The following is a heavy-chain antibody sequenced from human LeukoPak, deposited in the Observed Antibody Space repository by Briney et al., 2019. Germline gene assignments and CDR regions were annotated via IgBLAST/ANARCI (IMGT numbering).Heavy chain of an antibody. J-gene: IGHJ4*02. CDR3: AKGKNTGSYLSHVDY. Sequence: PGGSLRLSCAASGFTSDDYTMHWVRQAPGKGLEWVSLITWDGGSTYYADSVKGRFTISRDNSKNSLYLQMNSLRTEDTALYYCAKGKNTGSYLSHVDYWGQGTLVTVSS. CDR2: ITWDGGST. D-gene: IGHD3-10*01. CDR1: GFTSDDYT. V-gene: IGHV3-43*01.